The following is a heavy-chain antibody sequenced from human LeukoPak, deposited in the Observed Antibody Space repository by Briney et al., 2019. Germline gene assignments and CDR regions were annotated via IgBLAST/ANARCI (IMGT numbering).Heavy chain of an antibody. CDR2: VSNSGSYT. V-gene: IGHV3-11*03. CDR1: GFTFSDEY. CDR3: ARLVAATGNFDY. J-gene: IGHJ4*02. Sequence: GGSLRLSCAASGFTFSDEYMSWIRQAPGKGLEWVSYVSNSGSYTNYADSVKGRFTISRDNAKSSLYLQMNSVRAEDTAVYYCARLVAATGNFDYWGQGTLVTVSS. D-gene: IGHD6-13*01.